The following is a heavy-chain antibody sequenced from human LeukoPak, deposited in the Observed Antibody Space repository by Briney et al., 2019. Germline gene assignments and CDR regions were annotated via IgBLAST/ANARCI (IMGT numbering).Heavy chain of an antibody. Sequence: GGSLRLSCAASGFTFGSYAMHWVRQAPGKGLEWVAVISYDGSNKYYADSVKGRFTISRDNSKNTLYLQMNSLRAEDTAVYYYARVGLLLFSGSYDYWGQGTLVTVSS. V-gene: IGHV3-30*04. CDR1: GFTFGSYA. CDR3: ARVGLLLFSGSYDY. D-gene: IGHD3-10*01. J-gene: IGHJ4*02. CDR2: ISYDGSNK.